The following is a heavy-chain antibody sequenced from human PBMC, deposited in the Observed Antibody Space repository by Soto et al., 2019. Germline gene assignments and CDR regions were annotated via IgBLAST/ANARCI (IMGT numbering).Heavy chain of an antibody. Sequence: PSETLSLTCTVSGGSISSYYWSWIRQPPGKGLEWIGYIYYSGSTNYNPSLKSRVTISVDTSKNQFSLKLSSVTAADTDVYYCARGKSDIVVVPAAMSNYYYYYMDVWGKGTTVTVS. CDR1: GGSISSYY. CDR2: IYYSGST. CDR3: ARGKSDIVVVPAAMSNYYYYYMDV. V-gene: IGHV4-59*01. J-gene: IGHJ6*03. D-gene: IGHD2-2*01.